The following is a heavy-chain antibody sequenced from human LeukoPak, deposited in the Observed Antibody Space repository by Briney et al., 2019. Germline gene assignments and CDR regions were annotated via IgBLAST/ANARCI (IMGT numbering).Heavy chain of an antibody. V-gene: IGHV3-30*02. CDR1: GFTFSSYG. J-gene: IGHJ3*02. D-gene: IGHD3-22*01. Sequence: PGGSLRLSCAASGFTFSSYGMHWVRQAPGKGLEWVAFIRYDGSNKYYADSVKGRFTISRDNSKNTLYLQMNSLRAEDTAVYYCAKPETYDSSGPAFDIWGQGTMVTVSS. CDR2: IRYDGSNK. CDR3: AKPETYDSSGPAFDI.